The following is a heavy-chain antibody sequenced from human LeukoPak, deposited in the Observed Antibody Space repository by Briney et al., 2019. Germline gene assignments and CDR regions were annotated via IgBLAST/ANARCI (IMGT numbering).Heavy chain of an antibody. CDR2: INSDGSST. D-gene: IGHD3-16*01. J-gene: IGHJ6*02. V-gene: IGHV3-74*01. CDR1: GFTFSSYW. CDR3: ARDLGSSYDYYYYGMDV. Sequence: PGGSLRLSCAASGFTFSSYWMHWVRQAPGKGLVWVSRINSDGSSTNYADSVKGRFTISRDNAKNTLYLQMNSLRAEDTAVYYCARDLGSSYDYYYYGMDVWGQGTTVTVSS.